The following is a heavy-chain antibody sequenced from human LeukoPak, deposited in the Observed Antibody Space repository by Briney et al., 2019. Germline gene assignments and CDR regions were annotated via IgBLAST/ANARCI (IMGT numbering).Heavy chain of an antibody. CDR3: AKDYGSLYDFWSGYYLPPRAFDI. CDR2: IHYDSSTE. Sequence: GGSLRLSCAASGFAFSSYGMHWVRQAPGKGLEWVAYIHYDSSTEDYADSVKGRFTISRDNSKNTLYLQMNSLRAEDTAVYYCAKDYGSLYDFWSGYYLPPRAFDIWGQGTMVTVSS. V-gene: IGHV3-30*02. CDR1: GFAFSSYG. J-gene: IGHJ3*02. D-gene: IGHD3-3*01.